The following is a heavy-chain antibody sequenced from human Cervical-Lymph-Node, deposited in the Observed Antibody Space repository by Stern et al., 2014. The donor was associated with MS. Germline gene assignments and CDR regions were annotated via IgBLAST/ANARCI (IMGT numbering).Heavy chain of an antibody. Sequence: VQLVQSGGGLVQPGGSLRLSCAASGFTFSSYSMTWVRQAPGQGLEWVSYISRGGRSIYYADSVKGRLTISRDNAKNSLYLQMNSLRGDDTAVYYCARGEADYYDSSGYSFDYWGQGTLVTVSS. CDR1: GFTFSSYS. CDR3: ARGEADYYDSSGYSFDY. J-gene: IGHJ4*02. V-gene: IGHV3-48*01. CDR2: ISRGGRSI. D-gene: IGHD3-22*01.